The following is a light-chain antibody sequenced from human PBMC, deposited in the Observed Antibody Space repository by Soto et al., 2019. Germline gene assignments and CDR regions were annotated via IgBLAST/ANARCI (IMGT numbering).Light chain of an antibody. V-gene: IGLV2-14*01. J-gene: IGLJ1*01. Sequence: QSVLTQPASVSGSPGQSITISCTGTSSDVGGYNYVAWYQQHPGKVPRLMIYEVSNRPSGVSNRFSSSKSGSTASLTISGLQAEDEADYYCISYTRSSTSYVFGTGTKVTVL. CDR2: EVS. CDR3: ISYTRSSTSYV. CDR1: SSDVGGYNY.